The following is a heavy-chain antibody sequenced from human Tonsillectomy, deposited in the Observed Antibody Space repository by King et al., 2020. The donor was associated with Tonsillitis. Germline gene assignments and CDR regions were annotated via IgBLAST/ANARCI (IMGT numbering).Heavy chain of an antibody. CDR3: ARHASAGYYFDY. CDR1: GYILTRYW. V-gene: IGHV5-51*01. Sequence: VQLVESGAEVKKPGESLNISCKGSGYILTRYWNGGVRQMTGKGLEWMGIKYPGDCDTRYSPSFQGQVTISADKSISTAYLQGSSLKASDTAMYYCARHASAGYYFDYWGQGTLVTVSS. D-gene: IGHD1-26*01. J-gene: IGHJ4*02. CDR2: KYPGDCDT.